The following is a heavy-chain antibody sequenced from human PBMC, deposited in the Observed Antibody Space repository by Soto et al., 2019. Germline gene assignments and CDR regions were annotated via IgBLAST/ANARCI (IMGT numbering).Heavy chain of an antibody. CDR2: IRAQNGNT. CDR1: GYTFTTYG. V-gene: IGHV1-18*01. D-gene: IGHD6-19*01. CDR3: ARDRGSSGWYSFDY. Sequence: QVQLVQSGAEVKKPGASVKVACKASGYTFTTYGISWVRQAPGQGLEWMGWIRAQNGNTNYAQKFQDRVTMTTDTSTSTAYMELRSLRSDDTAVYYCARDRGSSGWYSFDYSGQGTLVTVSS. J-gene: IGHJ4*02.